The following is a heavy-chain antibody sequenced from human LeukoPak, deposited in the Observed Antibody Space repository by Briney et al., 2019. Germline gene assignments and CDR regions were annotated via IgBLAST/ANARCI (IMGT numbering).Heavy chain of an antibody. CDR2: INSDGSST. CDR1: GFTFSSYW. J-gene: IGHJ4*02. V-gene: IGHV3-74*01. Sequence: GGSLRLSCAASGFTFSSYWMHWVRQAPGKGLVWVSRINSDGSSTSYADSVKGRFTISRDNAKNTLYLQMNSLRAEDTAVYYCARLPLVTTAKEPVDYWGQGTLVTVSS. CDR3: ARLPLVTTAKEPVDY. D-gene: IGHD4-17*01.